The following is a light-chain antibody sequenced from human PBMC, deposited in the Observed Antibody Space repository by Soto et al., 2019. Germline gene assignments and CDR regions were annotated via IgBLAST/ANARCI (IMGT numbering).Light chain of an antibody. CDR2: AAS. Sequence: DIQMTQSPSTLSASVGDRVTITCRASQSISSWLAWYQQKPGKAPKLLIYAASSLQSGVPSRFSGSGSGTDFNLTISRMKPEDFATYHSQHCYTGPQKFGQGTKVAIK. J-gene: IGKJ1*01. V-gene: IGKV1-39*01. CDR1: QSISSW. CDR3: QHCYTGPQK.